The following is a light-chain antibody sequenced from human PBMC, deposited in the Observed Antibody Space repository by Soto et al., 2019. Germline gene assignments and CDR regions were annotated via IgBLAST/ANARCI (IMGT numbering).Light chain of an antibody. J-gene: IGKJ1*01. CDR2: DAS. CDR3: QQYHSWA. V-gene: IGKV1-5*01. Sequence: DIQVTQSPSTLPASIGDRVTMTCRISQSSSRRLAWYQQKPGKAPKLMIYDASTLESGVPARFSGSGSGTEFTLTIASLQPDDFGTYYCQQYHSWAFGQGTKVEV. CDR1: QSSSRR.